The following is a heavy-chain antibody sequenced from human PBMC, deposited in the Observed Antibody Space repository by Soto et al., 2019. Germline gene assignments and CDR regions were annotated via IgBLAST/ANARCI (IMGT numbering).Heavy chain of an antibody. Sequence: EVQLVESGGGLVQPGGSLRLSCAASGFTFSSYDMHWVRQATGKGLEWVSAIGTASDTYYPGSVKGRFTISRENAKNSFYLQMNSLRAGDTAVYYCARSLTTSGDHGMDVWGQGTTVTVSS. D-gene: IGHD4-17*01. J-gene: IGHJ6*02. CDR1: GFTFSSYD. V-gene: IGHV3-13*01. CDR3: ARSLTTSGDHGMDV. CDR2: IGTASDT.